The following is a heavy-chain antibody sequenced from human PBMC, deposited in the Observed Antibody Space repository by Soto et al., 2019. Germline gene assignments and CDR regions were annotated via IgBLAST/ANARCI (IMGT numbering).Heavy chain of an antibody. J-gene: IGHJ5*02. CDR2: IYYSGST. D-gene: IGHD4-17*01. CDR3: ARLTDYGDYVRGMVWFDP. Sequence: QLQLQESGPGLVKPSETLSLTCTVSGGSISSSSYYWGWIRQPPGKGLEWIGSIYYSGSTYYNPSLKSRVTISVDTSKNQFSLKLSSVTAADTAVYYCARLTDYGDYVRGMVWFDPWGQGTLVTVSS. V-gene: IGHV4-39*01. CDR1: GGSISSSSYY.